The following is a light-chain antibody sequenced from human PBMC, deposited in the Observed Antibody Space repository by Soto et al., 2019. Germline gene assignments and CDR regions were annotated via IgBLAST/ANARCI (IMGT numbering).Light chain of an antibody. CDR2: AAS. J-gene: IGKJ2*01. CDR1: QSISSY. V-gene: IGKV1-39*01. CDR3: QQSYSTPYT. Sequence: DIQMTQSPSSLSASVGDRVTITCRASQSISSYLYWYQQKPGKAPKLLIYAASSLQSGVPSRFSGSGSGTDFTLTISSLQPEDFATYYCQQSYSTPYTFGQGNKLEIK.